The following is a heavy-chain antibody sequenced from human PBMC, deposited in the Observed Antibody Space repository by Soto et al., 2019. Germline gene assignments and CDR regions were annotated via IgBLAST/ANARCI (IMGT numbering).Heavy chain of an antibody. Sequence: GGSLRLSCAASGFTFSDHYMDWVRQAPGKGLEWVGRTRNKANSYTTEYAASVKGRFTISRDDSKNSLYLQMNSLKTEDTAVYYCATSSGALAASFPYYFDYWGQGTLVTASS. CDR1: GFTFSDHY. D-gene: IGHD6-25*01. V-gene: IGHV3-72*01. CDR2: TRNKANSYTT. J-gene: IGHJ4*02. CDR3: ATSSGALAASFPYYFDY.